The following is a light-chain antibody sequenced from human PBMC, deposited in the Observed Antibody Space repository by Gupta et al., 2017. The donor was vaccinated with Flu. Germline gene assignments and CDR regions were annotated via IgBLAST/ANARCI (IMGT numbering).Light chain of an antibody. J-gene: IGKJ4*01. CDR1: QGRRHSNGNNY. Sequence: DIVMTQSALSLPVTPGETASISCRSSQGRRHSNGNNYLHWYLQKPGQSPHLLIYLGSNRAWGVPDRFSGSGSGTDFTLKISSGEAEDVGVYYCKQDLQTFHTFGRGTXVEIK. V-gene: IGKV2-28*01. CDR2: LGS. CDR3: KQDLQTFHT.